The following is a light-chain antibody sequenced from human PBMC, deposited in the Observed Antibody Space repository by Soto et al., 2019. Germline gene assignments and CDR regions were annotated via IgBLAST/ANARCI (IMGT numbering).Light chain of an antibody. Sequence: EIVLTQSPAPMSLSPGERATLSCRASQSVRNDLVWYHQKPGQAPRVLIYSASNRATGIPARFSGSGSGTDFTRTISILVREEVAVYDYQQRTNVPPTVGGGTNVDIK. CDR3: QQRTNVPPT. CDR2: SAS. CDR1: QSVRND. V-gene: IGKV3-11*01. J-gene: IGKJ4*01.